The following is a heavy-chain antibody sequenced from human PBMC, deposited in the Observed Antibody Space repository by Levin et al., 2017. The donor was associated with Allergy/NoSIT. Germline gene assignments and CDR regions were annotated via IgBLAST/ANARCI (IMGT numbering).Heavy chain of an antibody. Sequence: SETLSLTCAVSGGSISSGGYSWSWIRQPPGKGLEWIGYIYHSGSTYYNPSLKSRVTISVDRSKNQFSLKLSSVTAADTAVYYCARTRYCSSTSCYADNWFDPWGQGTLVTVSS. D-gene: IGHD2-2*01. V-gene: IGHV4-30-2*01. J-gene: IGHJ5*02. CDR1: GGSISSGGYS. CDR2: IYHSGST. CDR3: ARTRYCSSTSCYADNWFDP.